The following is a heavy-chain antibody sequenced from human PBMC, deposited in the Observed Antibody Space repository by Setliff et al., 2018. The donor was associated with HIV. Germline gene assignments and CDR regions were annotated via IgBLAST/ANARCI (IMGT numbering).Heavy chain of an antibody. V-gene: IGHV1-18*01. Sequence: ASVKVSCKASGYTFTNYGVSWVRQAPGQGLEWMGWISTFDRSINYDDKFEGRITMTTDTSTSTAYMELRSLRSDDTAVYYCARAEGRAVAGLRYAFDIWGQGTMVTVSS. D-gene: IGHD6-19*01. CDR3: ARAEGRAVAGLRYAFDI. CDR2: ISTFDRSI. CDR1: GYTFTNYG. J-gene: IGHJ3*02.